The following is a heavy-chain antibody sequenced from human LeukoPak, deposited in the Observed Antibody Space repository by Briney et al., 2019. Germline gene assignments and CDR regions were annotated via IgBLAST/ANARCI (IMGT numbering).Heavy chain of an antibody. CDR2: IYSGGST. J-gene: IGHJ4*02. D-gene: IGHD1/OR15-1a*01. CDR1: GLTVSSNY. CDR3: SRETRGNWNRSGD. V-gene: IGHV3-53*01. Sequence: GGCLRLSCAASGLTVSSNYMSWVRQAPGKGLEWVSVIYSGGSTYYADSVKGRFTISRDNSKNTLYLQMNSLRAEDTAVYDCSRETRGNWNRSGDRGQGTLVTVSS.